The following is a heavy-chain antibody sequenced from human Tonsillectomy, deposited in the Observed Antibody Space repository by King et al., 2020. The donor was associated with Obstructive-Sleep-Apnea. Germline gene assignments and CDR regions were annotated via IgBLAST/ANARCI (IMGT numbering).Heavy chain of an antibody. CDR3: VKDKNSGWYVDYFDY. J-gene: IGHJ4*02. D-gene: IGHD6-19*01. CDR1: GFTFDDYA. CDR2: INWNSDSI. Sequence: VQLVESGGGLVQPGRSLRLSCAASGFTFDDYAMHWVRQAPGKGLEWVSGINWNSDSIGYAESVKGRFTISRDNAKNSLYLQVNSLRAEDTALYYCVKDKNSGWYVDYFDYWGQGTLVTVSS. V-gene: IGHV3-9*01.